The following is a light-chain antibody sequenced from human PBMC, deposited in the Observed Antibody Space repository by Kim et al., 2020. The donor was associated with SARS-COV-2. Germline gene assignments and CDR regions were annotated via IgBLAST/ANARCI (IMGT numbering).Light chain of an antibody. CDR2: GAS. V-gene: IGKV3-20*01. CDR3: QHYETSPHPIT. J-gene: IGKJ5*01. CDR1: QGIRSST. Sequence: EVVLTQSPGTLSLSPGERATLSCRASQGIRSSTLAWYQHKPGQAPRLLIYGASSRATGIPDRFRGSGSGTDFTLTISRVEPEDFAVYYCQHYETSPHPITFGQGTRLEIK.